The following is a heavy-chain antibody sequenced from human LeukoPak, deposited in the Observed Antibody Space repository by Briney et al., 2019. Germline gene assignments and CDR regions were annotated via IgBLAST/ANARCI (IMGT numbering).Heavy chain of an antibody. CDR1: RFTFSSYS. V-gene: IGHV3-21*01. J-gene: IGHJ6*03. Sequence: GGSLRLSCAASRFTFSSYSMNWVRQAPGKGLEWVSSISSSSSYIYYADSVKGRFTISRDNAKNSLYLQMNSLRAEDTAVYYCARVRQVAGTLWYYYYYMDVWGKGTTVTVSS. CDR3: ARVRQVAGTLWYYYYYMDV. CDR2: ISSSSSYI. D-gene: IGHD6-19*01.